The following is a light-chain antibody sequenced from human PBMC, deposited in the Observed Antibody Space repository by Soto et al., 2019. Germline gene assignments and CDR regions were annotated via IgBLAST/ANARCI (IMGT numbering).Light chain of an antibody. Sequence: QSVLTQPRSVSGSPGQSVTISCTGSSSDIGGYDYVSWYQQHPGKAPRLLIYDVTQRPSRVPYRFSGSKAGNTASLTISWLRTADEGDYYCCSFAGKATTVVFGSGTKVTVL. V-gene: IGLV2-11*01. CDR3: CSFAGKATTVV. J-gene: IGLJ1*01. CDR2: DVT. CDR1: SSDIGGYDY.